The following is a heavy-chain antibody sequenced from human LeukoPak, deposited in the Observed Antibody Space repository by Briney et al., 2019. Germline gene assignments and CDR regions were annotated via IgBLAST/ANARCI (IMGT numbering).Heavy chain of an antibody. Sequence: ASVKVSCKASGYTFTSYYMHWVRQAPGQGLEWMGIINPSGGSTSYAQKSQGRVTMTRDTSTSTVYMELSSLRSEDTAVYYCARTSNSGWYSAELHYWGKGTLVTVSS. CDR1: GYTFTSYY. CDR2: INPSGGST. J-gene: IGHJ4*02. V-gene: IGHV1-46*01. D-gene: IGHD6-19*01. CDR3: ARTSNSGWYSAELHY.